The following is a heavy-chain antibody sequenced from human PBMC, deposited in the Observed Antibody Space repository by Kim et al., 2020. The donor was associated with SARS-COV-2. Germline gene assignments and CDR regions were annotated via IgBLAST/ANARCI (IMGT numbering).Heavy chain of an antibody. Sequence: KGRFTISRDNSKNTLYLQMNSRRAEDTAVYYCAKDRYYYDSSGSVNWFDPWGQGTLVTVSS. D-gene: IGHD3-22*01. J-gene: IGHJ5*02. V-gene: IGHV3-23*01. CDR3: AKDRYYYDSSGSVNWFDP.